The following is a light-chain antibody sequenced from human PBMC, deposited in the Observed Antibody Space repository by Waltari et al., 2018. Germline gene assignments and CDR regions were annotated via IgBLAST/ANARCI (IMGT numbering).Light chain of an antibody. V-gene: IGKV3-20*01. CDR1: QSVSSSY. Sequence: DIVLTQSPRTLSLSPGERATLPCRASQSVSSSYLAWYQQKPGQAPRLLIYGASSRATGIPDRFSGSGSGTDFSLTISRLEPEDFAVYYCQRYGSSPLTFGGGTKVEIK. CDR3: QRYGSSPLT. J-gene: IGKJ4*01. CDR2: GAS.